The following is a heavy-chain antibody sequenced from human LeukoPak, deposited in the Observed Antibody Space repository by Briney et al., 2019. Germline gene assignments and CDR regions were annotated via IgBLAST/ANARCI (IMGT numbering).Heavy chain of an antibody. CDR3: ARLDGGWYVADALGVPFDI. CDR1: GYSFTSYW. V-gene: IGHV5-51*01. J-gene: IGHJ3*02. CDR2: IYPGDSDT. D-gene: IGHD6-19*01. Sequence: GESLKISCKGSGYSFTSYWIGWVRQMPGKGLEWMGIIYPGDSDTRYSPSFQGQVTISAAKSISTAYLQWSSLKASDTAMYYCARLDGGWYVADALGVPFDIWGQGTMVTVSS.